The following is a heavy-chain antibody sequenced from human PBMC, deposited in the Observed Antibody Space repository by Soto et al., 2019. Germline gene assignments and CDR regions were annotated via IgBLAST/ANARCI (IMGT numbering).Heavy chain of an antibody. CDR1: GFTFTSSA. J-gene: IGHJ6*02. CDR3: AAASSGSPYGMDV. D-gene: IGHD6-13*01. Sequence: QMQLVQSGPEVKKPGTSVKVSCKASGFTFTSSAMQWVRQARGQRLEWIGWIVVGSGNTNYAQSFQERVTITRDIATTTAYMELSSLTSEDTAVYYCAAASSGSPYGMDVWGQGTTVTVSS. CDR2: IVVGSGNT. V-gene: IGHV1-58*02.